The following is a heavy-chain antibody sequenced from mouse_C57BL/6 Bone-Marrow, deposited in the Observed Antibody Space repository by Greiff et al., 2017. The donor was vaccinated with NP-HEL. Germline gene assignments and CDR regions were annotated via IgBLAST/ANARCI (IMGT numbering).Heavy chain of an antibody. D-gene: IGHD2-12*01. Sequence: QVQLQQPGAELVMPGASVKLSCKASGYTFTSYWMHWVKQRPGQGLEWIGEIDPSDSCTNYNQKFKGKSTLTVDKSSSTAYMQLSSLTYEDFEVFYFESASYSHRCCALDYWGQGTAVTVSS. CDR2: IDPSDSCT. V-gene: IGHV1-69*01. CDR3: ESASYSHRCCALDY. CDR1: GYTFTSYW. J-gene: IGHJ4*01.